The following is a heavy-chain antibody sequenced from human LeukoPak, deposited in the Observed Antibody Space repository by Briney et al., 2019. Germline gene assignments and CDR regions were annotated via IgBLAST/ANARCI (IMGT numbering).Heavy chain of an antibody. CDR1: GGSFSGYY. Sequence: SETLSLTCAVYGGSFSGYYWSWIRQPPGKGLEWIGEINHSGSTNYNPSLKSRVTISVDTSKNQFSLKLSSVTAADTAVYYCARGGNYDYVWGSYRRQPPPLDYWGQGTLVTVSS. CDR2: INHSGST. V-gene: IGHV4-34*01. D-gene: IGHD3-16*02. CDR3: ARGGNYDYVWGSYRRQPPPLDY. J-gene: IGHJ4*02.